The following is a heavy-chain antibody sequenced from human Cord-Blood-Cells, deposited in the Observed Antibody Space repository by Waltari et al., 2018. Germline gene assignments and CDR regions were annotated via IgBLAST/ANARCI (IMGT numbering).Heavy chain of an antibody. CDR2: IIPIFGTA. CDR1: GGTFSSYA. Sequence: QVQLVQSGAEVKKPGSSVKVSCKASGGTFSSYAISWVRQAPGQGLEWMGGIIPIFGTANYAQKFQGRVTITADESTSTAYMELSSLRSEDTAVYYCARDDPGEQQLVQGYYYYGMDVWGQGTTVTVSS. V-gene: IGHV1-69*01. J-gene: IGHJ6*02. CDR3: ARDDPGEQQLVQGYYYYGMDV. D-gene: IGHD6-13*01.